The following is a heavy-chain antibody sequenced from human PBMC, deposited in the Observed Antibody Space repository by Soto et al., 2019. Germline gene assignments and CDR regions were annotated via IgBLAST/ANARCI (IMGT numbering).Heavy chain of an antibody. J-gene: IGHJ5*02. CDR2: ISAYNGNT. V-gene: IGHV1-18*01. Sequence: ASVKVSCKASGYTFTSYGISWLRQAPGQGLERMGWISAYNGNTNYAQKLQGRVTMTTDTSTSTAYMELRSLRSDDTAVYYCARVGIVVVVAATPSAHYNWFDPWGQGTLVTVSS. CDR3: ARVGIVVVVAATPSAHYNWFDP. CDR1: GYTFTSYG. D-gene: IGHD2-15*01.